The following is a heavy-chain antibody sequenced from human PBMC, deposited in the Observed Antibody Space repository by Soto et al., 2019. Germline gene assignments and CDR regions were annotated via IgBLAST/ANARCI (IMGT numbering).Heavy chain of an antibody. V-gene: IGHV4-59*03. CDR1: GGSISSYY. D-gene: IGHD3-10*01. CDR2: IYYSGST. CDR3: AVDQGWPGP. Sequence: QVQLQESGPGLVKPSETLSLTCTVSGGSISSYYWGWIRQPPGKGLEWIGYIYYSGSTNYNPSLKSRVTMSVDTSKNQFSVKKSSVTAAVAAVYYRAVDQGWPGPWGQGTLVTVSS. J-gene: IGHJ5*02.